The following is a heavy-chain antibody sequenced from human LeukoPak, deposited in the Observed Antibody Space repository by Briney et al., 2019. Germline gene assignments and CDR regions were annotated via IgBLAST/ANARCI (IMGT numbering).Heavy chain of an antibody. CDR1: TFTLTTYT. D-gene: IGHD3-16*02. CDR3: ARVVWYFDL. Sequence: GGSLRLSCAASTFTLTTYTMNWVRQAPGKGLEWVSYISTSSDTTYYADSVKGRFTISRDIAKTSLYLQMNSLRAEDTAVYYCARVVWYFDLWGRGTLVTVSS. CDR2: ISTSSDTT. V-gene: IGHV3-48*01. J-gene: IGHJ2*01.